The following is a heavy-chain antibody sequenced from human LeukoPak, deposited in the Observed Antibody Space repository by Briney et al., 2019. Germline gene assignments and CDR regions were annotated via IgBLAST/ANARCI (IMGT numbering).Heavy chain of an antibody. CDR2: INPIADIA. D-gene: IGHD6-13*01. CDR1: GGSFSRYT. J-gene: IGHJ6*02. V-gene: IGHV1-69*10. Sequence: SVKVSCKASGGSFSRYTINWVRQAPGQGLEWMGGINPIADIASYAQKFLDRVTITADKSTSTAYMELNSLRSEDTAVYYCARWGAAAGTEFYYYYYGMDVWGQGTTVTVSS. CDR3: ARWGAAAGTEFYYYYYGMDV.